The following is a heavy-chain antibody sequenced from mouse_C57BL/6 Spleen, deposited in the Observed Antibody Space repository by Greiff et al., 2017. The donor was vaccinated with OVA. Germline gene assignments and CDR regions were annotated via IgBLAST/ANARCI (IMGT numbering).Heavy chain of an antibody. CDR1: GYTFTSYW. J-gene: IGHJ3*01. Sequence: QVQLQQPGAELVKPGASVKLSCKASGYTFTSYWMHWVKQRPGRGLEWIGRIDPNSGGTKYNEKFKSKATLTVDNPSSTAYMQLSSLTSEDSAVYYCATTGTLAGFAYWGQGTLVTVSA. D-gene: IGHD4-1*02. CDR3: ATTGTLAGFAY. CDR2: IDPNSGGT. V-gene: IGHV1-72*01.